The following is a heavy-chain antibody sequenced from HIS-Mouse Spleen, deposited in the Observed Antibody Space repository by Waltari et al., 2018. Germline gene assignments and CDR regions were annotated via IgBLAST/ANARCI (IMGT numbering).Heavy chain of an antibody. V-gene: IGHV4-39*07. CDR2: IYYSGST. CDR3: AREIPYSSSWYDWYFDL. CDR1: GGSISSRRYY. Sequence: QLQLQESGPGLVTPSEALSLTCTVSGGSISSRRYYWGWSRQPPGKGLEWIGSIYYSGSTYYNPSLKSRVTISVDTSKNQFSLKLSSVTAADTAVYYCAREIPYSSSWYDWYFDLWGRGTLVTVSS. D-gene: IGHD6-13*01. J-gene: IGHJ2*01.